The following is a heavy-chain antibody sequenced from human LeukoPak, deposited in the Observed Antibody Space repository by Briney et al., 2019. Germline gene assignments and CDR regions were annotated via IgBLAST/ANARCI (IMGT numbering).Heavy chain of an antibody. CDR1: GGSISSGSYY. J-gene: IGHJ4*02. CDR3: ARGSLGGSGREGYYFDY. D-gene: IGHD3-10*01. V-gene: IGHV4-61*02. Sequence: SETLSLTCTVSGGSISSGSYYWSWIRQPAGKGLEWIGRIYTSGSTNYNPSLKSRATISVDTSKNQFSLKLSSVTAADTAVYYCARGSLGGSGREGYYFDYWGQGTLVTVSS. CDR2: IYTSGST.